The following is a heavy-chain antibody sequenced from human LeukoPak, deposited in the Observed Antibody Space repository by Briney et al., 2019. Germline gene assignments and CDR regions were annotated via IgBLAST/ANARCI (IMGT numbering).Heavy chain of an antibody. J-gene: IGHJ4*02. CDR3: AKDGYSSSMYYFDY. Sequence: PGGSLRLSCAASGFRFSKYSMHWVRQAPGKGLEWVAFIRYDGSNKYYADSVKGRFTISRDNSKNTLYLQMNSLRAEDTAVYYCAKDGYSSSMYYFDYWGQGTLVTVSS. D-gene: IGHD6-6*01. V-gene: IGHV3-30*02. CDR2: IRYDGSNK. CDR1: GFRFSKYS.